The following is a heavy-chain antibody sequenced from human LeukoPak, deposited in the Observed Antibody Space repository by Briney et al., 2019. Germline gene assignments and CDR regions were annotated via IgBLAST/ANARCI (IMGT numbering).Heavy chain of an antibody. CDR2: ISSSSSYI. V-gene: IGHV3-21*01. Sequence: GGSLRLSCAASGFTFSTFSSYSMNRVRQAPGKGLEWVSSISSSSSYIYYADSVKGRFTISRDNAKNSLYLQMNSLRAEDTAVYYCARANYYYDSSGYYRPSGDYFDYWGQGTLVTVSS. D-gene: IGHD3-22*01. J-gene: IGHJ4*02. CDR1: GFTFSTFSSYS. CDR3: ARANYYYDSSGYYRPSGDYFDY.